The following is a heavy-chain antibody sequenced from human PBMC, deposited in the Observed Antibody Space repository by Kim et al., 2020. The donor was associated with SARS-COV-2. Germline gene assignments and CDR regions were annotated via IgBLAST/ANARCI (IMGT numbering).Heavy chain of an antibody. Sequence: SETLSLTCTVSGGSISSYYWSWIRQPPGKGLEWIGYIYYSGSTNYNPSLKSRVTISVDTSKNQFSLKLSSVTAADTAVYYCARHRGAYDYVWGSYRWGWFDPWGQGTLVTVSS. CDR3: ARHRGAYDYVWGSYRWGWFDP. V-gene: IGHV4-59*08. J-gene: IGHJ5*02. D-gene: IGHD3-16*02. CDR2: IYYSGST. CDR1: GGSISSYY.